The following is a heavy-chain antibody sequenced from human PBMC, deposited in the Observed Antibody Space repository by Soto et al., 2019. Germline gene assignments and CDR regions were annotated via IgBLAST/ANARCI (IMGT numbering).Heavy chain of an antibody. J-gene: IGHJ4*02. Sequence: QVQLVQSGAEVKKPGASVKVSCKASGYTFSSYAITWVRQAPGQGLEWMAWISAYSGNTNYAQKFQGRVTMSTDTSTSTAYMELRSLSSDDTAVYYCARDSPASDYWGQGTLVTFSS. CDR1: GYTFSSYA. CDR3: ARDSPASDY. CDR2: ISAYSGNT. V-gene: IGHV1-18*01.